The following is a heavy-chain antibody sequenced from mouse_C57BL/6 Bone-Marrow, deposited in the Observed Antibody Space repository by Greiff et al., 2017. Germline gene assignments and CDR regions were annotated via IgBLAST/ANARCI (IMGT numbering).Heavy chain of an antibody. D-gene: IGHD1-1*01. CDR2: INPNNGGT. Sequence: EVQLQQSGPELVKPGASVKMSCKASGYTFTDYNMHWVKQSHGKSLEWIGYINPNNGGTSYNQKFKGKATLTVNKSSSTAYMELRSLTSEDSAVYYCARDDGSSGYAMDYWGQGTSVTVSS. V-gene: IGHV1-22*01. J-gene: IGHJ4*01. CDR3: ARDDGSSGYAMDY. CDR1: GYTFTDYN.